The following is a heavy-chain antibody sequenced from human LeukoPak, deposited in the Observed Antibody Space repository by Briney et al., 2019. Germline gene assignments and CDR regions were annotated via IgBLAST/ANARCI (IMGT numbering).Heavy chain of an antibody. Sequence: ASVKVSYKASVYTFTSYGISWVRQAPGQGLEWMGWISAYNGNTNYAQKLQGRVTMTTDTSTSTAYMELRSLRSDDTAVYYCARDHLWYCSSTSCSSDYWGQGTLVTVSS. CDR3: ARDHLWYCSSTSCSSDY. V-gene: IGHV1-18*01. CDR2: ISAYNGNT. CDR1: VYTFTSYG. J-gene: IGHJ4*02. D-gene: IGHD2-2*01.